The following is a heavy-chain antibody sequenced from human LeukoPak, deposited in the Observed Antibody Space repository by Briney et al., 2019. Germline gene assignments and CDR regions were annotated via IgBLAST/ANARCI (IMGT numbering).Heavy chain of an antibody. V-gene: IGHV4-34*01. D-gene: IGHD2-2*01. CDR3: ARAAPLGYCSSTSCYGVDY. J-gene: IGHJ4*02. CDR1: GGSFSGYY. CDR2: INHIGST. Sequence: PETLSLTCAVYGGSFSGYYWSWIRQPPGKGLEWIGEINHIGSTNYNPSLKSRVTISVDTSKNQFSLKLSSVSAADTAVYYCARAAPLGYCSSTSCYGVDYWGQGTLVTVSS.